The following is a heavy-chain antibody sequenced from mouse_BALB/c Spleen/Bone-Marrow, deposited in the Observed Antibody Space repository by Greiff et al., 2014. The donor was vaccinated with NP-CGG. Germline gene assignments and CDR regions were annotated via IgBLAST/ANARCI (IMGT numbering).Heavy chain of an antibody. CDR2: IYPGDGDT. Sequence: VQLVESGAELVRPGSSVKISCKASGYAFSNYGMNWVKQRPGQGLEWIGQIYPGDGDTNYNGKFKGRVTLTADKSSSTAYMQLSGLTSEDSAVYFCASVYDYGRGYAMDYWGQGTSVTVSS. J-gene: IGHJ4*01. D-gene: IGHD2-4*01. CDR1: GYAFSNYG. CDR3: ASVYDYGRGYAMDY. V-gene: IGHV1-80*01.